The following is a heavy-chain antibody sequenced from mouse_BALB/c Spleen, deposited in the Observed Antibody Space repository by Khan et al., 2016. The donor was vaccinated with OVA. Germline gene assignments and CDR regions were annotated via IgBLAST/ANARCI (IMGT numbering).Heavy chain of an antibody. V-gene: IGHV3-2*02. D-gene: IGHD1-2*01. CDR3: ARGNYYGYDFDY. J-gene: IGHJ2*02. Sequence: EVQLQESGPGLVKPSQSLSLTCTVTGYSITSNYAWNWIRQFPGNKLEWMGYISYSGSTTYNPSLKSRISITRDTSKNQFFLQLKSVTTEDTATYYSARGNYYGYDFDYWGQGTSLTVSS. CDR2: ISYSGST. CDR1: GYSITSNYA.